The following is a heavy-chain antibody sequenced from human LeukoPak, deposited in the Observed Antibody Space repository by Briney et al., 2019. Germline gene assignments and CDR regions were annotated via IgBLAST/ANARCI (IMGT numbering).Heavy chain of an antibody. Sequence: SVTVSCKASGGTFSSYAISWVRQAPGQGLEWMGGIIPIFGTANYARKFQGRVTITTDESTSTAYMELSSLRSEDTAVYYCAREDNWNPAGRYYFDYWGQGTLVTVSS. CDR1: GGTFSSYA. D-gene: IGHD1-1*01. J-gene: IGHJ4*02. CDR3: AREDNWNPAGRYYFDY. V-gene: IGHV1-69*05. CDR2: IIPIFGTA.